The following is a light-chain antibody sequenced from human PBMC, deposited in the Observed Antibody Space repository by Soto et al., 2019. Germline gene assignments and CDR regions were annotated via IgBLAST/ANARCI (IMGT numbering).Light chain of an antibody. CDR1: QSVSSTY. CDR3: QEDGSSRT. Sequence: EILLTQSPGTLSLSPGERATLSCRASQSVSSTYLAWYQQKPGQAPRLLIYGVSTRATGSPDRFSGSGSGTDFTLTISRLEPEDFAVYYCQEDGSSRTFGQGTKVEIK. V-gene: IGKV3-20*01. CDR2: GVS. J-gene: IGKJ1*01.